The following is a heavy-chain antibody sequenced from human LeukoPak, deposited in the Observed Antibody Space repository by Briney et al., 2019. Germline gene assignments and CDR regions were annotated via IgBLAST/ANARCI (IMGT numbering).Heavy chain of an antibody. CDR1: GGSISNNY. D-gene: IGHD1-26*01. J-gene: IGHJ3*02. CDR2: FYNSGST. Sequence: PSETLPLTCTVSGGSISNNYWTWIRQPPGKGLEWIGYFYNSGSTNYNPSLKSRVTISVDTSKNQFSLKLSSVTAADTAVYYCARLSGSSKLDAFDIWGQGTMVTVSS. V-gene: IGHV4-59*08. CDR3: ARLSGSSKLDAFDI.